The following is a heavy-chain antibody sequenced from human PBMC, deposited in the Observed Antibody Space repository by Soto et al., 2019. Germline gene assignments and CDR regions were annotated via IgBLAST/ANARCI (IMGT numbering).Heavy chain of an antibody. CDR2: IIPILGIA. CDR1: GGTFSSYT. Sequence: SVKVSCKASGGTFSSYTISWVRQAPGQGLEWMGRIIPILGIANYAQKFQGRVTITADKSTSTAYMELSSLRSEDTAVYYCARSTKYYDILTGYYPTLDYSGQGTLVTVSS. D-gene: IGHD3-9*01. CDR3: ARSTKYYDILTGYYPTLDY. V-gene: IGHV1-69*02. J-gene: IGHJ4*02.